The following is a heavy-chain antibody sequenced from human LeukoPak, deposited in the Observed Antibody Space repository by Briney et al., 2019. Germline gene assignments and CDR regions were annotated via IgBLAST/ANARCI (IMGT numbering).Heavy chain of an antibody. CDR1: GFTFSSYG. CDR3: ASQSTPVLPFDI. V-gene: IGHV3-33*01. Sequence: GGSLRLSCAASGFTFSSYGMHWVRQAPGKGLEWVAVIWYDGTDKYYADSVKGRFTISRDNSKNTLYLQMNSLRAEDTAVYYCASQSTPVLPFDIWGQGTMVTVSS. CDR2: IWYDGTDK. J-gene: IGHJ3*02.